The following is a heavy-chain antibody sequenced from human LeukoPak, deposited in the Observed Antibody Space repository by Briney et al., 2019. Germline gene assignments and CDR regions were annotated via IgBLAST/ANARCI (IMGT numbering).Heavy chain of an antibody. CDR2: INPNSGGT. CDR1: GYTFTGYY. J-gene: IGHJ4*02. Sequence: ASVKVSCKASGYTFTGYYMHWVRQAPGQGLEWMGWINPNSGGTNYAQKFQGRVTMTRDTSISTAYMELSRLRSDDTAMYYCARGGVYCSSTSCYSTAFGYWGQGTLVTVSS. CDR3: ARGGVYCSSTSCYSTAFGY. V-gene: IGHV1-2*02. D-gene: IGHD2-2*01.